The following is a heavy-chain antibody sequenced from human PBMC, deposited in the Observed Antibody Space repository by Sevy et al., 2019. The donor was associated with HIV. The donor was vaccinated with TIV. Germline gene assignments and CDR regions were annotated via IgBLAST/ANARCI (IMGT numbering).Heavy chain of an antibody. D-gene: IGHD3-16*02. J-gene: IGHJ4*02. V-gene: IGHV3-23*01. CDR2: ISGSGGET. CDR1: GFTFSSYA. CDR3: AKGMGELSLSGLDY. Sequence: GGSLRLSCAASGFTFSSYAMSWVRQAPGKGLEWVSGISGSGGETYYADFVKGRFTISRDSSKNTLHLQMNSLRAEGTALYYGAKGMGELSLSGLDYWGQGTLVTVSS.